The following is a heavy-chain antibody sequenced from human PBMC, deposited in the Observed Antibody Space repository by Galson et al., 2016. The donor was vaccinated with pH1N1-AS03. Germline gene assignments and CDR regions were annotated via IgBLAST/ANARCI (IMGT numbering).Heavy chain of an antibody. Sequence: SLRLSCAASGFTFSHYGIHWVRQAPGKGLEWVAVIWYDGSYTYYTDSVKGRFTISRDNSKSTLSLQMNSLRVEGTAIYYCARGRIYSMEGKFGFDLWGQGTLVTGSS. J-gene: IGHJ4*02. CDR1: GFTFSHYG. V-gene: IGHV3-33*01. CDR3: ARGRIYSMEGKFGFDL. D-gene: IGHD2-15*01. CDR2: IWYDGSYT.